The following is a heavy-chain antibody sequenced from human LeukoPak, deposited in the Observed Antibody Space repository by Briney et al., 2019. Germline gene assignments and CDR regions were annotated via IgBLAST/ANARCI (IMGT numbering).Heavy chain of an antibody. CDR2: FNPNSGGT. CDR3: ARGPYFDSSGYYY. D-gene: IGHD3-22*01. V-gene: IGHV1-2*02. Sequence: ASVKVSCKASGYTFTDYYIHWVRQAPGQGLEWMGWFNPNSGGTNYAQRFQGRVTMTRDTSISTAYMELTWLRSDDTAVYYCARGPYFDSSGYYYWGQGTLVTVSS. CDR1: GYTFTDYY. J-gene: IGHJ4*02.